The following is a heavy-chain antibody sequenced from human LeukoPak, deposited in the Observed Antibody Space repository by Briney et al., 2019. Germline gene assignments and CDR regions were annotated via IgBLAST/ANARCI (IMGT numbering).Heavy chain of an antibody. CDR2: INRDGSST. CDR1: GFTFSSYW. V-gene: IGHV3-74*01. CDR3: AGGSGNEPFDY. J-gene: IGHJ4*02. Sequence: PGGSLRLSCAASGFTFSSYWIHWVRQAPGKGLVWVSGINRDGSSTSYADSVKGRFTISRDNAKNTLYLQMNRMRAENTAVYYCAGGSGNEPFDYWGQGTLVTVSS. D-gene: IGHD5-12*01.